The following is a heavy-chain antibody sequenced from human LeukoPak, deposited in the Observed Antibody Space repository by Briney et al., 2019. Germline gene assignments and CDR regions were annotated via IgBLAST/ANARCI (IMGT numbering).Heavy chain of an antibody. Sequence: GGSLRLSCTASGFTFSDYSMNWVRQAPGKGLEWVSSIGSSSTYMYYADSVKGRFTISRDNAKKSVYLQMSSLRAEDTAVYYCATSPHYSSAWLVVDYWGQGTLVTVSS. CDR1: GFTFSDYS. J-gene: IGHJ4*02. CDR2: IGSSSTYM. V-gene: IGHV3-21*01. CDR3: ATSPHYSSAWLVVDY. D-gene: IGHD6-19*01.